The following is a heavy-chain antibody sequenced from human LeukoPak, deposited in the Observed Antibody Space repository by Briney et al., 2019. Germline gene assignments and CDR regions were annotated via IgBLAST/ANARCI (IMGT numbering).Heavy chain of an antibody. Sequence: SQTLSLTCAVSGGSISSGGYSWSWIRQPPGKGLEWIGYIYSSGSAYYNPSLESRVTISVDRSKNQFSLKLSSVTAADTAVYYCARVDTDYYGMDVWGQGTTVTVSS. D-gene: IGHD3-22*01. J-gene: IGHJ6*02. CDR2: IYSSGSA. V-gene: IGHV4-30-2*01. CDR3: ARVDTDYYGMDV. CDR1: GGSISSGGYS.